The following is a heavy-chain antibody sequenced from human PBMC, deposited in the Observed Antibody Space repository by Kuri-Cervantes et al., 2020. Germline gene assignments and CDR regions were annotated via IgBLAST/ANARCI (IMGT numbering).Heavy chain of an antibody. CDR3: ARYMVRGIYYGMDV. V-gene: IGHV3-23*01. CDR1: GFTFSSYA. CDR2: ISGSGGST. D-gene: IGHD3-10*01. J-gene: IGHJ6*02. Sequence: GESLKISCAASGFTFSSYAMSWVRQAPGKGLEWVSAISGSGGSTYYADSVKGRFTISRDNSKNTLYLQMNSLRAEDTAVYYCARYMVRGIYYGMDVWGQGTTVTVSS.